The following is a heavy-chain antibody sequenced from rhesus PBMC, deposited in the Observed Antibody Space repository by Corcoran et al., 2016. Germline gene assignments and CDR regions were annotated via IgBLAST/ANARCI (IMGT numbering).Heavy chain of an antibody. D-gene: IGHD5-24*01. CDR3: ARGDSGDSPFFDY. CDR1: GYSLIRGYG. J-gene: IGHJ4*01. Sequence: HVQLQESIPGLVKPSATLSLPCTFSGYSLIRGYGWTWIRPPPRNGLELIGYSGGRSGRTKDNPAPKSRVTISKDTAKNQCSLKLSAVTAADTAVYYGARGDSGDSPFFDYWGQGVLVTVSS. CDR2: SGGRSGRT. V-gene: IGHV4-127*01.